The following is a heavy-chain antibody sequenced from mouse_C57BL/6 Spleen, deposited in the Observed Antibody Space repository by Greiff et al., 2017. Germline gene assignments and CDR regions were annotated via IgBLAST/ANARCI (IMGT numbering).Heavy chain of an antibody. Sequence: VQLQQSVAELVRPGASVKLSCTASGFNIKNTYMHWVKQRPEQGLEWIGRIDPANGNTKYAPKFQGKAPITADTSSNTAYLQLSSLTSEDTAIXYCAPYYYGSSYGTWFAYWGQGTLVTVSA. CDR2: IDPANGNT. D-gene: IGHD1-1*01. CDR3: APYYYGSSYGTWFAY. J-gene: IGHJ3*01. CDR1: GFNIKNTY. V-gene: IGHV14-3*01.